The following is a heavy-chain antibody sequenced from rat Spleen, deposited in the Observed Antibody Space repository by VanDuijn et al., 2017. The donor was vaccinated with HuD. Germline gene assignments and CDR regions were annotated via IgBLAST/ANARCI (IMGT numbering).Heavy chain of an antibody. J-gene: IGHJ3*01. D-gene: IGHD1-11*01. CDR3: ARPNYGYPFAY. CDR1: GFTFIDYN. V-gene: IGHV5-7*01. Sequence: EVQLVETGGDLAQPGRSLKLSCAASGFTFIDYNMAWVRQAPKKGLEWVATITYDGSGTYYRDSVKGRFTISRDNAKSTLFLQMDSLRSDDTATYYCARPNYGYPFAYWGQGTLVTVSS. CDR2: ITYDGSGT.